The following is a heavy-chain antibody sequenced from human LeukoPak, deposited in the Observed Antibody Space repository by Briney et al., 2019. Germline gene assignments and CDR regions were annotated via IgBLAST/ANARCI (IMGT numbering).Heavy chain of an antibody. CDR3: ARDLPGGAKAFNI. D-gene: IGHD3-16*01. CDR1: GFTFSGSG. CDR2: IRYDESVK. Sequence: GGSLRLSCAASGFTFSGSGMQWVRQAPGKGPEWVAFIRYDESVKSYANSVKGRFTGSRDNSKNTLFLQMNNLRAEDTAVYYCARDLPGGAKAFNIWGLGTMVIVSS. V-gene: IGHV3-30*02. J-gene: IGHJ3*02.